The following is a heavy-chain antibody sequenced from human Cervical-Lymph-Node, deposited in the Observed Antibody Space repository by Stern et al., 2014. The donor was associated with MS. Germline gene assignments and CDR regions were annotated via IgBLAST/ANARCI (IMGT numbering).Heavy chain of an antibody. D-gene: IGHD6-19*01. J-gene: IGHJ4*02. V-gene: IGHV3-30*18. Sequence: VQLVESGGGVVQPGKSLRLSCAASGFTFSTFGMHLVRPAPGKGLEWVTFISFDGNKKYFADAVKGRFATSRDNSKDTLHLEMNSLTVDDTAVYYCAKAPIAMVGSYLDSWGQGTLVIVSS. CDR2: ISFDGNKK. CDR1: GFTFSTFG. CDR3: AKAPIAMVGSYLDS.